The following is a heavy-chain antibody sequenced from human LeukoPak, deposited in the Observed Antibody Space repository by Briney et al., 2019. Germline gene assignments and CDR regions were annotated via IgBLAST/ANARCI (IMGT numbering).Heavy chain of an antibody. J-gene: IGHJ6*03. Sequence: SETLSLTCAVYGGSFSGYYWSWIRQPPGKGLEWIGEINHSGSTNYNPSLKSRVTISVDTSKNQFSLKLNSVTAADTAVYYCARDYGSSWPYMDVWGKGTTVTISS. CDR3: ARDYGSSWPYMDV. D-gene: IGHD6-13*01. CDR2: INHSGST. V-gene: IGHV4-34*01. CDR1: GGSFSGYY.